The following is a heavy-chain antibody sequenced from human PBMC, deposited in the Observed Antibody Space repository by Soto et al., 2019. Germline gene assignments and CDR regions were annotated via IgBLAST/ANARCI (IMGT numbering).Heavy chain of an antibody. CDR1: GGSISSSSYY. V-gene: IGHV4-39*01. J-gene: IGHJ5*02. CDR2: IYYSGST. Sequence: PSETLSLTCTVSGGSISSSSYYWGWIRQPPGKGLEWIGSIYYSGSTYYNPSLKSRVTISVDTSKNQFSLKLSSVTAADTAVYYCARLDIYDYIWGWFDPWGQGTLVTVSS. CDR3: ARLDIYDYIWGWFDP. D-gene: IGHD3-16*01.